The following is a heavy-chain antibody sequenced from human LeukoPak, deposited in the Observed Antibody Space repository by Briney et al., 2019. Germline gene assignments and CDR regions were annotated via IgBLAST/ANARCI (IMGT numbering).Heavy chain of an antibody. CDR1: GFTFSSYA. J-gene: IGHJ6*03. CDR3: AKGEYPLPYYYYMDV. CDR2: ISGSGGST. D-gene: IGHD2/OR15-2a*01. V-gene: IGHV3-23*01. Sequence: LPGGSLRLSCAASGFTFSSYAMSWVRQAPGKGLEWVSAISGSGGSTYYADSVKGWFTISRDNSKNTLYLQMNSLRAEDTAVYYCAKGEYPLPYYYYMDVWGKGTTVTVSS.